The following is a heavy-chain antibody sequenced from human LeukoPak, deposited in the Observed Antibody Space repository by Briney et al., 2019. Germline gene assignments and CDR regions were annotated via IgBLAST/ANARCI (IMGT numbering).Heavy chain of an antibody. J-gene: IGHJ4*02. Sequence: GDSLRLSCAASGFTFTKYWMTWVRQAPGKGLEWVGNIKQDGSDKNYMDSVKGRFTISRDNTKNSVYLQMSSLRAEDTAVYYCARGSPRSRMIVVVSPYYFDYWGQGTLVTVSS. CDR3: ARGSPRSRMIVVVSPYYFDY. CDR1: GFTFTKYW. CDR2: IKQDGSDK. D-gene: IGHD3-22*01. V-gene: IGHV3-7*01.